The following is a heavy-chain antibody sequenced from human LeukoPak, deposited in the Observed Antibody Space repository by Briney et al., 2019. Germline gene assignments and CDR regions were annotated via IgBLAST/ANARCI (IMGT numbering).Heavy chain of an antibody. CDR1: GYTFTSYD. CDR2: MNPNSGNT. Sequence: GASVKVSCKASGYTFTSYDINWVRQATGQGLEWMGWMNPNSGNTGYAQRFQGRVTMARNTSISTAYMELSSLRSEDTAVYYCARELTISNFDYWGQGTLVTVSS. J-gene: IGHJ4*02. D-gene: IGHD1-1*01. V-gene: IGHV1-8*01. CDR3: ARELTISNFDY.